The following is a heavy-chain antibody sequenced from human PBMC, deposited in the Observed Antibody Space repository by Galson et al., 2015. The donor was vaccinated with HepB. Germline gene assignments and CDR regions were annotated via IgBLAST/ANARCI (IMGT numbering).Heavy chain of an antibody. CDR1: GFSLRTSGVS. V-gene: IGHV2-5*02. CDR2: IYWDDDK. D-gene: IGHD3-22*01. CDR3: AHRRRFYYDSSGAINGLDM. J-gene: IGHJ3*02. Sequence: PALVKPTQTLTLTCTFSGFSLRTSGVSVGWIRQPPGKALEWLALIYWDDDKRYSPSLKSRLTITKDTSKNQVVLTMTNMDPVDTGTYYCAHRRRFYYDSSGAINGLDMWGQGTMVTVSS.